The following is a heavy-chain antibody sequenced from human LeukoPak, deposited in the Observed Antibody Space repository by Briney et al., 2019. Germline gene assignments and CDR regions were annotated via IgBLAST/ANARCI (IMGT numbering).Heavy chain of an antibody. J-gene: IGHJ4*02. CDR1: GFTFSSYA. CDR3: AKVCPSSGYCAGAIDY. V-gene: IGHV3-23*01. Sequence: PGGSLRLSCAASGFTFSSYAMSWVRQAPGKGLEWVSAISGSGGSTYYADSVKGRFTISRDNSKNTLYLQMNSLRAEDTAVYYCAKVCPSSGYCAGAIDYWGQGTLVTVSS. CDR2: ISGSGGST. D-gene: IGHD3-22*01.